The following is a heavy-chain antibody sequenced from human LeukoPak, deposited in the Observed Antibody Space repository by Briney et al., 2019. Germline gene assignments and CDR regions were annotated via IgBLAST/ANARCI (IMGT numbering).Heavy chain of an antibody. D-gene: IGHD4-23*01. CDR2: INDNGAAP. CDR3: ARGGSTVVAPYY. J-gene: IGHJ4*02. CDR1: GFTFSSYA. Sequence: GGSLRLSCAASGFTFSSYAMSWVRQAPGKGLKWVSTINDNGAAPYYADSVKGRFTISRDNSKYTLYLQMNSLRADDTAVFYCARGGSTVVAPYYWGQGTLVTVSS. V-gene: IGHV3-23*01.